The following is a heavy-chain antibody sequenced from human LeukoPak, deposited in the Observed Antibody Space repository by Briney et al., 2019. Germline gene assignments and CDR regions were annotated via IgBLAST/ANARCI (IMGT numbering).Heavy chain of an antibody. D-gene: IGHD3-3*01. Sequence: ASVKVSCKASGYTFTCYYMHWVRQAPGQGLEWMGWINPNSGGTNYAQKFQGRVTMTRDTSISTAYMELSRLGSDDTAVYYCARGRDFWSGYPDAFDIWGQGTMVTVSS. CDR3: ARGRDFWSGYPDAFDI. V-gene: IGHV1-2*02. J-gene: IGHJ3*02. CDR2: INPNSGGT. CDR1: GYTFTCYY.